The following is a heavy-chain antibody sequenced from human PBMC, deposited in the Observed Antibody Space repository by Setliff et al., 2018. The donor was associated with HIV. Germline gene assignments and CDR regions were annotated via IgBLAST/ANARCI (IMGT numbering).Heavy chain of an antibody. CDR2: VYSSGNT. CDR3: ARYVSDWFYIDS. CDR1: GYSLSSDYY. V-gene: IGHV4-38-2*01. J-gene: IGHJ4*02. D-gene: IGHD3-9*01. Sequence: PSETLSLTCAVSGYSLSSDYYWSWIRQPPGKGLEWIGRVYSSGNTNYNPSFKSRVTMSVDTSKNQFSLKLSSVTAADTAVYYCARYVSDWFYIDSWGQGTLVTVSS.